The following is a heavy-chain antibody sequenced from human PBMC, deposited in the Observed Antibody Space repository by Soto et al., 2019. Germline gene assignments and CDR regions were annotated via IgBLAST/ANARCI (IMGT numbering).Heavy chain of an antibody. J-gene: IGHJ4*02. Sequence: GGSLRLSCPGSGFTFSSYAMSWVRQAPGKGLEWVSTISGSGGITYYPDSVKGRFTVSRDNSKNTLYLQMNSLRAEDTAVYYCAKDHDLRFHDFWSKFGYFDYWGQGTLVTVSS. CDR3: AKDHDLRFHDFWSKFGYFDY. CDR2: ISGSGGIT. CDR1: GFTFSSYA. D-gene: IGHD3-3*01. V-gene: IGHV3-23*01.